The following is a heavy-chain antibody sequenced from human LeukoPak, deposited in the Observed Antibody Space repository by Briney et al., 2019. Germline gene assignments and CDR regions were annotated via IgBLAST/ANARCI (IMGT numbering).Heavy chain of an antibody. Sequence: PGGSLRLSCAASGFPISDYLMHWVRQVPGKGLVWVSGIRVHGSSSTYADSVRGRFTISRDSAKNTLYVQMNSLRAEDTAVYYCARTAPYCSNDCYVDYWGQGTLVTVSS. D-gene: IGHD2-21*02. CDR2: IRVHGSSS. J-gene: IGHJ4*02. V-gene: IGHV3-74*01. CDR1: GFPISDYL. CDR3: ARTAPYCSNDCYVDY.